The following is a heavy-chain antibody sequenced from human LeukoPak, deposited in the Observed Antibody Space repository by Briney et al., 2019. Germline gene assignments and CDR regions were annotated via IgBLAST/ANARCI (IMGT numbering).Heavy chain of an antibody. CDR2: IYTSGST. CDR1: GGSISRYY. CDR3: ARDAITGYYYYMDV. Sequence: SETLSLTCTVSGGSISRYYWSWIRQPAGKGLEWIGRIYTSGSTNYNPSLKSRVTISVDTSKNQFSLKLSSVTAADTAVYYCARDAITGYYYYMDVWGKGTTVTISS. V-gene: IGHV4-4*07. J-gene: IGHJ6*03.